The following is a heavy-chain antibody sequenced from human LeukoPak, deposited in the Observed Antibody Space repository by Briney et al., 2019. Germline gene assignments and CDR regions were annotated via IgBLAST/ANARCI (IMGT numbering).Heavy chain of an antibody. CDR2: INHSGST. D-gene: IGHD3-3*01. V-gene: IGHV4-34*01. Sequence: SETLSLTCTVSGGSISSYYWSWIRQPPGKGLEWIGEINHSGSTNYNPSLKSRVTISVDTSKNQFSLKLSSVTAADTAVYYCARGRSHRRIFGDYYYMDVWGKGTTVTVSS. CDR3: ARGRSHRRIFGDYYYMDV. CDR1: GGSISSYY. J-gene: IGHJ6*03.